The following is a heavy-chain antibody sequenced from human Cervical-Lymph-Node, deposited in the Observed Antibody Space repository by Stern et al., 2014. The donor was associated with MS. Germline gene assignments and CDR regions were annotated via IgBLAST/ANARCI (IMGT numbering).Heavy chain of an antibody. Sequence: VQLVESGPGLVKPLETLSLTCTVSGGSLRSYYWNWIRQAPGKGLEWLGVIYHTGSVNYNPSLSSRVAMSVDTSKNQFSLTVSSVTAADTAVYYCAREGEYCSGSRCYPFLDYWGQGTLVTVSS. CDR2: IYHTGSV. D-gene: IGHD2-15*01. CDR3: AREGEYCSGSRCYPFLDY. CDR1: GGSLRSYY. V-gene: IGHV4-59*01. J-gene: IGHJ4*02.